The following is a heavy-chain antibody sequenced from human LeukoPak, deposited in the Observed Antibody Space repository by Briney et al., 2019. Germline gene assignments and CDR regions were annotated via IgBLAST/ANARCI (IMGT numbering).Heavy chain of an antibody. CDR3: AKAHHVLLWFGELLLPFDY. J-gene: IGHJ4*02. V-gene: IGHV3-23*01. D-gene: IGHD3-10*01. CDR1: GLTVSSNY. CDR2: ISGSGGST. Sequence: GGSLRLSCAASGLTVSSNYMSWVRQAPGKGLEWVSAISGSGGSTYYADSVKGRFTISRDNSKNTLYLQMNSLRAEDTAVYYCAKAHHVLLWFGELLLPFDYWGQGTLVTVSS.